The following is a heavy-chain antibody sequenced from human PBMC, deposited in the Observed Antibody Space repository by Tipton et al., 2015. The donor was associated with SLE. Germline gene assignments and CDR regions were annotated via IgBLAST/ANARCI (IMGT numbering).Heavy chain of an antibody. D-gene: IGHD3-10*01. CDR2: ISWNSGSI. CDR3: AKGGGGSGSYWNWFDP. J-gene: IGHJ5*02. Sequence: SLRLSCAASGFNFDDYAMHWVRQAPGKGLEWVSGISWNSGSIGYADSVKGRFTISRDNAKNSLYLQMNSLRTEDTALYYCAKGGGGSGSYWNWFDPWGQGTLVTVSS. CDR1: GFNFDDYA. V-gene: IGHV3-9*01.